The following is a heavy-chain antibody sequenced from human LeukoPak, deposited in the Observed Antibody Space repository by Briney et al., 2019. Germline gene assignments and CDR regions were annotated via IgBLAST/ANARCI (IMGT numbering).Heavy chain of an antibody. V-gene: IGHV4-39*01. CDR1: GGSIRSSHYY. D-gene: IGHD4-17*01. CDR2: VYYSGST. J-gene: IGHJ4*02. CDR3: ARQGGDNGYYYFDF. Sequence: PSETLSLTCSVSGGSIRSSHYYWGGIRQPPGEGLERIASVYYSGSTYYTPSLRSRVTISIDTSKNQCSLKLTSVTAADTAVFYCARQGGDNGYYYFDFWGQGTLVTVSS.